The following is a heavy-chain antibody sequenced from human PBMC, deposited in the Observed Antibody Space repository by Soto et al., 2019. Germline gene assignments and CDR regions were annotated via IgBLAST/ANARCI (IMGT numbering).Heavy chain of an antibody. CDR3: ARAPRYNAFWSDMDV. CDR2: ISYDGSNK. J-gene: IGHJ6*02. CDR1: EFTFSSYT. Sequence: RLSCEASEFTFSSYTMHWVRQAPGKGLEWVAIISYDGSNKYYADFVKGRFTISGDNSKNTLYLQMNSLRPEDTALYFCARAPRYNAFWSDMDVWGQGTTVTVSS. D-gene: IGHD3-3*01. V-gene: IGHV3-30-3*01.